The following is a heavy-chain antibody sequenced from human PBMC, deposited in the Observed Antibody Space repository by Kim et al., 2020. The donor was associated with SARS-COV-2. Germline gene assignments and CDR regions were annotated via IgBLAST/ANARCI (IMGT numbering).Heavy chain of an antibody. D-gene: IGHD1-26*01. CDR3: AKDEDDPPEGEWEPPSPDY. Sequence: GGSLRLSCAAAGFTFRNFAMTWVRQAPGKGLEWVSAISGRGGDTYYADSVKGRFTISRDNSKNTLYLQMKSLRAEDTAVYYCAKDEDDPPEGEWEPPSPDYWGQGTLVTVSS. CDR2: ISGRGGDT. V-gene: IGHV3-23*01. CDR1: GFTFRNFA. J-gene: IGHJ4*02.